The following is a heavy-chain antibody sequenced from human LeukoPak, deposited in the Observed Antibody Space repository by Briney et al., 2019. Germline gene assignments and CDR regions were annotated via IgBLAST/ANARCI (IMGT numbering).Heavy chain of an antibody. CDR2: IYPGDSDT. CDR3: ARQGRYSGYEDYFDY. CDR1: GYSFTSYW. V-gene: IGHV5-51*01. D-gene: IGHD5-12*01. J-gene: IGHJ4*02. Sequence: GESLKISCKGSGYSFTSYWIGWVRQMPGKGLEWMGIIYPGDSDTRYSPSFQGQVTISADKSIGTAYLQWSSLKASDTAMYYCARQGRYSGYEDYFDYWGQGTLVTVSS.